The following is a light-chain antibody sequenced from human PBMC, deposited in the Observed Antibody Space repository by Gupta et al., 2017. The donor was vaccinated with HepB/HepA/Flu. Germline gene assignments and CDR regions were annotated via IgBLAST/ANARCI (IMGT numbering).Light chain of an antibody. CDR1: NIGRKG. J-gene: IGLJ2*01. CDR3: QVWDTTSEPMV. Sequence: SYVLTQPPSVSVAPGQTATITCGGNNIGRKGVHWYQQRPGQAPVLVIYDDNDRPSGIPERFSGSNSGNAATLTISRVQVGDEGGYHCQVWDTTSEPMVFGGGTKLTVL. CDR2: DDN. V-gene: IGLV3-21*02.